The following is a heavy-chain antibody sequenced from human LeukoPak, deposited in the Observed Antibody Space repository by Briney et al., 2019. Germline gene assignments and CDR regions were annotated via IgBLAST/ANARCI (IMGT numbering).Heavy chain of an antibody. J-gene: IGHJ4*02. CDR3: ARVGRGSSWYVIDY. CDR2: IKQDGSEK. Sequence: GGSLRLSCAASGFTFSSYWMSWVRQAPGKGLEWVVNIKQDGSEKYYVDSVKGRFTISRDNAKNSLYLQMNSLRAEDTAVYYCARVGRGSSWYVIDYWGQGTLVTVSS. D-gene: IGHD6-13*01. V-gene: IGHV3-7*01. CDR1: GFTFSSYW.